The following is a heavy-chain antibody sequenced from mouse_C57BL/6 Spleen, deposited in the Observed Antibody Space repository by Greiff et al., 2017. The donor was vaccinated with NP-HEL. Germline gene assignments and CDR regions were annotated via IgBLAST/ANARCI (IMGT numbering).Heavy chain of an antibody. CDR2: ISYDGSN. J-gene: IGHJ2*01. CDR1: GYSITSGYY. Sequence: ESGPGLVKPSQSLSLTCSVTGYSITSGYYWNWIRQFPGNKLEWMGYISYDGSNNYNPSLKNRISITRDTSKNQFFLKLNSVTTEDTATYYCARGVTTNFDYWGQGTTLTVSS. D-gene: IGHD2-2*01. V-gene: IGHV3-6*01. CDR3: ARGVTTNFDY.